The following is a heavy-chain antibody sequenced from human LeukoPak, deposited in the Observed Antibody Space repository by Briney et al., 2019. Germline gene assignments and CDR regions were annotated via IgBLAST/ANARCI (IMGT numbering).Heavy chain of an antibody. CDR2: ISSSSSYI. CDR3: ARDDTDGSSSDY. V-gene: IGHV3-21*01. CDR1: GFTFSSYS. Sequence: GGSLRLSCAASGFTFSSYSMNWVRQAPGKGLEWVSSISSSSSYIYYADSVKGRFTISRDNAKNSLYLQMNSLRAEDTAVYYCARDDTDGSSSDYWGQGTLVTVSS. D-gene: IGHD6-6*01. J-gene: IGHJ4*02.